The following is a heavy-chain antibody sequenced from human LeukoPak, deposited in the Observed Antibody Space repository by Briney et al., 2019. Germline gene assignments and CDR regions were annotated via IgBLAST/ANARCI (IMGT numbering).Heavy chain of an antibody. J-gene: IGHJ2*01. CDR1: GFTFSNYE. D-gene: IGHD4-23*01. CDR3: AKNYDGYGYFDL. Sequence: GGSLRLSCAASGFTFSNYEMNWVRRAPGMGLAWISYISSSGTTIYYADSVKGRFTISRDNAKNSLYLQMNSLKAEDTAVYYCAKNYDGYGYFDLWGRGTLVTVSS. CDR2: ISSSGTTI. V-gene: IGHV3-48*03.